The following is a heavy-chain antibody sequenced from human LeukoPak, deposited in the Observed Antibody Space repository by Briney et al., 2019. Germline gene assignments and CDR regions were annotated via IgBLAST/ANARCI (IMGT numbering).Heavy chain of an antibody. CDR3: ARGRQEVSMIVVVMTAVSYYLDV. D-gene: IGHD3-22*01. V-gene: IGHV4-34*01. CDR1: GGSFSGYY. CDR2: INPSGRT. Sequence: SETLSLTCAVYGGSFSGYYWTWIRQSPGKGLEWIGEINPSGRTSYNPSLKSRLTISLDASENQFSLNLRSLTAADTAVYYCARGRQEVSMIVVVMTAVSYYLDVWGKGTTVTVS. J-gene: IGHJ6*03.